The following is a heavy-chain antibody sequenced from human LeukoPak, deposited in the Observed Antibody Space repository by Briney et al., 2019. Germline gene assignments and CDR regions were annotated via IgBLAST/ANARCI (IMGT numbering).Heavy chain of an antibody. Sequence: GGSLRLSCAASGFTFSSYGMSWVRQAPGKGLEWVSAISGSGGSTYYADSVKGRFTISRDNSKNTLYLQMNSLRAEDTAVYYCARDSSFDYFDYWGQGTLVTVSS. D-gene: IGHD3-3*01. CDR3: ARDSSFDYFDY. J-gene: IGHJ4*02. V-gene: IGHV3-23*01. CDR1: GFTFSSYG. CDR2: ISGSGGST.